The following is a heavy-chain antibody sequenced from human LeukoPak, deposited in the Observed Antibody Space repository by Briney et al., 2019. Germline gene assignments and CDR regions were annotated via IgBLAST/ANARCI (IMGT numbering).Heavy chain of an antibody. V-gene: IGHV3-30-3*01. J-gene: IGHJ4*02. Sequence: GGSLRLSCAASEFTFIGYAMHWVRQAPGKGLEWVALISYDGSNRYYTDSVKGRFTISRDNSKNTLYLQMNSLRAEDTAVYYCAKDAEGAPFDYWGQGTLVTVSS. CDR1: EFTFIGYA. CDR2: ISYDGSNR. CDR3: AKDAEGAPFDY. D-gene: IGHD3-16*01.